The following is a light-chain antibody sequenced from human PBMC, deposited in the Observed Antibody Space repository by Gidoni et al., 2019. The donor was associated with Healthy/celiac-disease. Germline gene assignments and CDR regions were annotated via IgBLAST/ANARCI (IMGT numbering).Light chain of an antibody. V-gene: IGKV3-11*01. CDR2: DAS. J-gene: IGKJ4*01. CDR3: QQRSNWPPLT. Sequence: EIVLTQSPATLSLSPGERATLSCRASQSVSSYLAWYQQKPGQAPRLLIYDASNRATGIPARFSVSGSGTDFTLTISNLEPEDFAVYYCQQRSNWPPLTFGGGTKVEIK. CDR1: QSVSSY.